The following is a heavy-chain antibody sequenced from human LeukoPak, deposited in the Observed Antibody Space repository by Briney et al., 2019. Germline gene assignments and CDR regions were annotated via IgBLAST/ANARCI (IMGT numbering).Heavy chain of an antibody. CDR3: ARSAVEDYDSSGYYLNY. V-gene: IGHV1-69*04. CDR2: IIPIFGIA. CDR1: GGTFSSYA. Sequence: SVKVFCKASGGTFSSYAISWVRQAPGQGLEWMGRIIPIFGIANYAQKFQGRVTITAVKSTSTAYMELSSLRSEDTAVYYCARSAVEDYDSSGYYLNYWGQGTLVTVSS. D-gene: IGHD3-22*01. J-gene: IGHJ4*02.